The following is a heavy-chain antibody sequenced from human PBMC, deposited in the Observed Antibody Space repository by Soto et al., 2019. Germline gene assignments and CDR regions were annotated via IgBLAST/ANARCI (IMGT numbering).Heavy chain of an antibody. D-gene: IGHD4-17*01. CDR3: ARAVRYGDYYSFDY. Sequence: ASVKVSCKASGYTFTSCGISWVRQAPGQGLEWMGWISAYNGNTNYAQKLQGRVTMTTDTSTSTAYMELRSLRSDDTAVYYCARAVRYGDYYSFDYWGQGTLVTVSS. CDR1: GYTFTSCG. V-gene: IGHV1-18*01. CDR2: ISAYNGNT. J-gene: IGHJ4*02.